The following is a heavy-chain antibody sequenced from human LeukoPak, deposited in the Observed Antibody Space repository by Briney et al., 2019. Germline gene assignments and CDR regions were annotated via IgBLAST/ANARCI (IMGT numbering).Heavy chain of an antibody. CDR2: ISSSSSYI. V-gene: IGHV3-21*01. Sequence: GGSLRLSCAASGFTFSSYSMNWVRQAPGKGLEWVSSISSSSSYIYYAGSVKGRFTISRDNAKNSLYLQMNSLRTEDTAVYYCARLATNGGYGYWGQGTLVTVSS. J-gene: IGHJ4*02. D-gene: IGHD5-12*01. CDR3: ARLATNGGYGY. CDR1: GFTFSSYS.